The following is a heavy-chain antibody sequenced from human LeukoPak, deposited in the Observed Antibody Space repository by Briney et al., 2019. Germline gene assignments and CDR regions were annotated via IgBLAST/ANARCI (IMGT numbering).Heavy chain of an antibody. CDR2: ISYDRSNK. CDR3: AKDLFQLGISYFDY. D-gene: IGHD7-27*01. V-gene: IGHV3-30*18. Sequence: PGGSLRLSCAASGFTFSSYGMHWVRQAPGKGLEWVAVISYDRSNKYYADSVKGRFTISRDNSKNTLYLQMNSLRAEDTAVYYCAKDLFQLGISYFDYWGQGTLVTVSS. J-gene: IGHJ4*02. CDR1: GFTFSSYG.